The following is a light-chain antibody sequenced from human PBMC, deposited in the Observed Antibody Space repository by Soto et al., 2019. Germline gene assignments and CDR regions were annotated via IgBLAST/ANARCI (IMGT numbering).Light chain of an antibody. Sequence: DIVMTQSSDALVISLRERGTINCKSSHMCLYSSNNKNYLAWYQQKPGQPPKLLIYWASTRASGVPDRFSGSGSGTDFTLTISSLQAEDVAVYYCQQYYSTPWTFGQGTKVDIK. V-gene: IGKV4-1*01. CDR3: QQYYSTPWT. CDR1: HMCLYSSNNKNY. CDR2: WAS. J-gene: IGKJ1*01.